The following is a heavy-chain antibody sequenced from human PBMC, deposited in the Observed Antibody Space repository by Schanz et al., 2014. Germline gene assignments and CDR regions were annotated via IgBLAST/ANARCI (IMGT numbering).Heavy chain of an antibody. V-gene: IGHV3-30*04. CDR3: VRDYNWGFDN. CDR1: GFTFSSYA. J-gene: IGHJ4*02. D-gene: IGHD7-27*01. CDR2: ISYDGSNK. Sequence: QVQLVESGGGVVQPGRSLRLSCAASGFTFSSYAMHWVRQAPGKGLGWLAVISYDGSNKYYADSVKGRFTISRDNAKSSLYLQMSSLRDEDTAIYYCVRDYNWGFDNWGQGTLVTVSS.